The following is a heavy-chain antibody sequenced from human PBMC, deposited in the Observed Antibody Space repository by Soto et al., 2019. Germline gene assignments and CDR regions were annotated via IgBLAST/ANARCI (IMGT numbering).Heavy chain of an antibody. J-gene: IGHJ4*02. V-gene: IGHV3-23*01. CDR3: ANDVGYGGSLYDF. CDR1: GFTFRNFG. Sequence: GGSLRLSCVASGFTFRNFGMAWVRQAPGKGLEWVSTVRGGGENTHYSDSVNGRFAISRDNSQNTVYLHMTSLRVDDTATYFCANDVGYGGSLYDFCGQGVQVTVSS. D-gene: IGHD5-12*01. CDR2: VRGGGENT.